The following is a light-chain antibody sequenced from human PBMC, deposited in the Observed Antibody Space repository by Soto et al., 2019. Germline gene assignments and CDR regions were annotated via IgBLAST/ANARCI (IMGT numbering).Light chain of an antibody. Sequence: QSVLTQPASVSGSPGQSITISCTGTSIGLGSYNLVSWYQHHPGKAPKLMIYEGSKRPSGVSNRFSGSKSGNTASLTISGLQAEDESYYSCCSYAGSGSYVFGTGTKVTVL. CDR3: CSYAGSGSYV. J-gene: IGLJ1*01. CDR1: SIGLGSYNL. CDR2: EGS. V-gene: IGLV2-23*01.